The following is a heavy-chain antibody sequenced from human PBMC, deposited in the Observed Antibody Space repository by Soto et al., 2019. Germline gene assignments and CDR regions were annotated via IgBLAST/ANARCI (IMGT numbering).Heavy chain of an antibody. D-gene: IGHD5-18*01. Sequence: ASVKVSCKASGGTFSSYAISWVRQAPGQGLEWMGGIIPIFGTANYAQKFQGRVTITADESTSTAYMELSSLRSEDTAVYYCASAGYSYGHANYYYGMDVWGQGTTVTVSS. V-gene: IGHV1-69*13. J-gene: IGHJ6*02. CDR1: GGTFSSYA. CDR2: IIPIFGTA. CDR3: ASAGYSYGHANYYYGMDV.